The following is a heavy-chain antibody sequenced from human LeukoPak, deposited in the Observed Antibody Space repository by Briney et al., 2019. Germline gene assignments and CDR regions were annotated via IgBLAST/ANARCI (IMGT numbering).Heavy chain of an antibody. D-gene: IGHD2-21*01. CDR2: IYHSGST. Sequence: SETLSLTCAVSGYSISSGYYWGWIRPPPGKGLEWIGSIYHSGSTYYNPSLKSRVTISVDTSKNQFSLKLSSVTAADTAVYYCARLEYCGGDCYLFNYWGQGTLVTVSS. CDR3: ARLEYCGGDCYLFNY. J-gene: IGHJ4*02. CDR1: GYSISSGYY. V-gene: IGHV4-38-2*01.